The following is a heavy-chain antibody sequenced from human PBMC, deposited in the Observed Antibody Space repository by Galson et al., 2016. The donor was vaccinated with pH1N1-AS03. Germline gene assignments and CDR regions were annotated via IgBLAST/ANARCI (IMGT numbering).Heavy chain of an antibody. D-gene: IGHD3-3*01. Sequence: SLRLSCAASGFTFSDYAMHWVRQAPGRGLEYVSAISSDGSGTYYANSVKGRFTISRDNSKNTMYLQMGSLRTEDMAVYYCARRRSYYDFWSNYSDYWGQGTLVTVSS. CDR2: ISSDGSGT. J-gene: IGHJ4*02. CDR3: ARRRSYYDFWSNYSDY. V-gene: IGHV3-64*01. CDR1: GFTFSDYA.